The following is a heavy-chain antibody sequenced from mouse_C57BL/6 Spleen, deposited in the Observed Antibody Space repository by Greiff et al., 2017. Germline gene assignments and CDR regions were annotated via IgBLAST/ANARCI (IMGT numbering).Heavy chain of an antibody. CDR2: ISDGGSYT. J-gene: IGHJ1*03. Sequence: EVKVEESGGGLVKPGGSLKLSCAASGFTFSSYAMSWVRQTPEKRLEWVATISDGGSYTYYPDNVKGRFTISRDNAKNNLYLQMSHLKSEDTAMYYCARGEGWYFDVWGTGTTVTVSS. CDR1: GFTFSSYA. CDR3: ARGEGWYFDV. V-gene: IGHV5-4*03.